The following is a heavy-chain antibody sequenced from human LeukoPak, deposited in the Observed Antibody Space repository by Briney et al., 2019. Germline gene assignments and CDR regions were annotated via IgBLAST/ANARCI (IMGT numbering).Heavy chain of an antibody. V-gene: IGHV3-23*01. CDR3: AKRGAEYFQH. J-gene: IGHJ1*01. Sequence: GGSLRLSRAASGFTLSSYSMSWVGQAPGKGREWVSAISGSVGSTYYADSVKGRFTISRDNSKNTLYLQMNSLRAEDTAVYYCAKRGAEYFQHWGQGTLVTVSS. CDR2: ISGSVGST. CDR1: GFTLSSYS. D-gene: IGHD6-25*01.